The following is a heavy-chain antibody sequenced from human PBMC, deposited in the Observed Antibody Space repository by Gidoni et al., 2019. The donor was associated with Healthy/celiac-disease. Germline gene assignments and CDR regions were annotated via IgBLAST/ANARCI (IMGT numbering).Heavy chain of an antibody. Sequence: EVQLVQSGAEVKKPGESLRISCKGSGYSFTSYWISWVRQMPGKGLEWMGRIDPSDSYTNYSPSFQGHVTISADKSISTAYLQWSSLKASDTAMYYCARHLWHPNCSGGSCYPKRYYYYYGMDVWGQGTTVTVSS. CDR1: GYSFTSYW. CDR3: ARHLWHPNCSGGSCYPKRYYYYYGMDV. V-gene: IGHV5-10-1*03. D-gene: IGHD2-15*01. J-gene: IGHJ6*02. CDR2: IDPSDSYT.